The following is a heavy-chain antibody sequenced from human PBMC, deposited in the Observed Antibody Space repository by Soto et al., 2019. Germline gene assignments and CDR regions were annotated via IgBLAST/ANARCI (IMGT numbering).Heavy chain of an antibody. CDR3: ARDLKGLLVAATRDYYYGMDV. V-gene: IGHV1-46*01. CDR1: GYTFTSYY. CDR2: INPSGGST. J-gene: IGHJ6*02. Sequence: QVQLVQSGAEVKKPGASVKVSCKASGYTFTSYYMHWVRQAPGQGLEWMGIINPSGGSTSYAQKFQGRVTMTRDTSTSTGYMELSSLRSEDTAVYYCARDLKGLLVAATRDYYYGMDVWGQGTTVTVSS. D-gene: IGHD2-15*01.